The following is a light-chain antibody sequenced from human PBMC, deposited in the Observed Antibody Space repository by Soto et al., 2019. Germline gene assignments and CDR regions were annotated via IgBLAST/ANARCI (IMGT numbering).Light chain of an antibody. CDR1: NSNIGGSNY. J-gene: IGLJ1*01. CDR3: SSFAGTNSFV. V-gene: IGLV1-47*01. CDR2: RTD. Sequence: QSVLTQPPSASGTPGQRVTISCSGSNSNIGGSNYVFWYQQLPGTVPKLLIYRTDRRPSGVPDRFSASKSGTSASLAISGLRSEDEADYYCSSFAGTNSFVFGTGTKLTVL.